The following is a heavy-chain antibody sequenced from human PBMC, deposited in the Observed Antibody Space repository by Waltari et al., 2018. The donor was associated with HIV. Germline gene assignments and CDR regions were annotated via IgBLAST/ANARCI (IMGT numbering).Heavy chain of an antibody. CDR1: GFTFSRYW. V-gene: IGHV3-74*01. CDR2: IKPDGTQT. J-gene: IGHJ4*02. Sequence: VRLVESGGGLGQRGGSLRLSCAGSGFTFSRYWMHWVRQTPGKGLEWVSRIKPDGTQTDYADSVKGRFTISRDNAKSTLHLQLNALSVEDTALYFCTGDTFGNDDFWGQGVLVTVSS. CDR3: TGDTFGNDDF. D-gene: IGHD1-1*01.